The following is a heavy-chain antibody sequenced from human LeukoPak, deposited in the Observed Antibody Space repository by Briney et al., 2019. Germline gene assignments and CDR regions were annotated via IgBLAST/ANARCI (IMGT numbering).Heavy chain of an antibody. D-gene: IGHD6-6*01. CDR2: INPSGGST. J-gene: IGHJ4*02. Sequence: ASVTVSFKASGYTFTIYYMHWVRQAPGQGLEWMGIINPSGGSTSYAQKFQGRVTMTRDTSTSTVYMELSSLRSEDTAVYYCARKGHGSSIFFAVDYWGQGTLVTVSS. CDR3: ARKGHGSSIFFAVDY. V-gene: IGHV1-46*01. CDR1: GYTFTIYY.